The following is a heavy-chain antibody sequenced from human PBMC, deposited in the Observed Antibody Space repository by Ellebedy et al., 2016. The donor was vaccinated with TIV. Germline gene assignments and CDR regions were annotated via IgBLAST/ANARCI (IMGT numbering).Heavy chain of an antibody. J-gene: IGHJ4*02. CDR2: TYYRSKWYN. V-gene: IGHV6-1*01. Sequence: MPSETLSLTCAISGDSVSSNSAAWNWIRQSPSRGLEWLGRTYYRSKWYNDYAVSVKSRITINPDTSKNQFSLQLNSVTPEDTAVYYCAIDLGATGDRGGFDYWGQGTLVTVSS. CDR3: AIDLGATGDRGGFDY. D-gene: IGHD7-27*01. CDR1: GDSVSSNSAA.